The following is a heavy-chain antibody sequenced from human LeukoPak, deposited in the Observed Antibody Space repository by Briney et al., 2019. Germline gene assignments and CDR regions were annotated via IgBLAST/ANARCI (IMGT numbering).Heavy chain of an antibody. D-gene: IGHD2-15*01. Sequence: PSETLSLTCTVSGGSISSYYWSWIRQPAGKGLEWIGRIYTSGSTNYNPSLKSRVTMSVDTSKNQFSLKLSSVTAADTAVYYCARDVVVVAATKTPGSYYYYGMDVWGQGTTVTVFS. CDR2: IYTSGST. V-gene: IGHV4-4*07. J-gene: IGHJ6*02. CDR1: GGSISSYY. CDR3: ARDVVVVAATKTPGSYYYYGMDV.